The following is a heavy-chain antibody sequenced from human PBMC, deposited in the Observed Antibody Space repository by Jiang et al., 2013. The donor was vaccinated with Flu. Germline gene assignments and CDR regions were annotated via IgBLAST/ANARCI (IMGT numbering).Heavy chain of an antibody. V-gene: IGHV3-23*01. CDR2: ISGSGGST. J-gene: IGHJ6*02. CDR3: AKGGLNYGDYVVDYGMDV. CDR1: GFTFSSYA. Sequence: QLLESGGGLVQPGGSLRLSCAASGFTFSSYAMSWVRQAPGKGLEWVSAISGSGGSTYYADSVKGRFTISRDNSKNTLYLQMNSLRAEDTAVYYCAKGGLNYGDYVVDYGMDVWGQGTTVTVSS. D-gene: IGHD4-17*01.